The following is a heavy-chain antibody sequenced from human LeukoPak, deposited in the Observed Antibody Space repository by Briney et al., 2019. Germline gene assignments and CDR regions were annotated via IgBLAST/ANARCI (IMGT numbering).Heavy chain of an antibody. J-gene: IGHJ6*02. CDR2: IYYSGST. CDR3: ARHASDYYYGMDV. Sequence: SETLSLTCTVSGGSISSYYWSLIRQPPGKGLDWIGYIYYSGSTNYNPSLKSRVTISVDTSKNQFSLKLSSVTAADTAVYYCARHASDYYYGMDVWGQGTTVTVSS. CDR1: GGSISSYY. V-gene: IGHV4-59*08.